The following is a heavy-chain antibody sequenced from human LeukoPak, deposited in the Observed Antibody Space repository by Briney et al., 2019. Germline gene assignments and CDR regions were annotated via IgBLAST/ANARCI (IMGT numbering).Heavy chain of an antibody. J-gene: IGHJ4*02. CDR3: ATTGTTGNANDY. V-gene: IGHV3-64*01. D-gene: IGHD1-7*01. CDR1: GLTFSSYA. CDR2: ISSNGGST. Sequence: QPGGSLRLSCAASGLTFSSYAMHWVRQAPGEGLEYVSAISSNGGSTYYANSVKGRFTISRDNSKNTLYLQMGSLRAEDMAVYYCATTGTTGNANDYWGQGTLVTVSS.